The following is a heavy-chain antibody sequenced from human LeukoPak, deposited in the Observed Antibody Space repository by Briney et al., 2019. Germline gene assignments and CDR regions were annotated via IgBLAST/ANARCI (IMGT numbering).Heavy chain of an antibody. J-gene: IGHJ4*02. CDR3: ARAGEWNDLPY. CDR2: VNLQGST. CDR1: GGSITQTNY. V-gene: IGHV4-4*02. Sequence: SGTLSLTCGVSGGSITQTNYWTWVRQPPGKGLEWIGEVNLQGSTNYNPSLMGRVAISVDKSENHVSLQLTSVTAADTAVYYCARAGEWNDLPYWGQGTLVTVSS. D-gene: IGHD1-1*01.